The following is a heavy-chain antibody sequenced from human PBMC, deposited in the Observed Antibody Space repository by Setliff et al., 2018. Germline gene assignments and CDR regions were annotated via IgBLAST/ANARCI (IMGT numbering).Heavy chain of an antibody. Sequence: PSETLSLTCTVSGGSISSYYWSWIRQPAGKGLEWIGHIYIGGSANYNPSLRSRVTISLDTSKNQFSPKLTSVTAADPAVYYCAGGLIYDYGWDFDYWGQGTLVTVSS. V-gene: IGHV4-4*07. D-gene: IGHD4-17*01. J-gene: IGHJ4*02. CDR3: AGGLIYDYGWDFDY. CDR1: GGSISSYY. CDR2: IYIGGSA.